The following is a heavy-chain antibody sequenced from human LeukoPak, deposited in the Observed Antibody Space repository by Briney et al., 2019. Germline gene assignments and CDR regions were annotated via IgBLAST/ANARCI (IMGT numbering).Heavy chain of an antibody. CDR2: IRSKAYSGTT. Sequence: PGGSLRLSCTASGFTFGDYAMSWVRQAPGKGLEWVGFIRSKAYSGTTEYAASVKGRFTISRDDSKSIAYLQMNSLKTEDTAVYYCTRVGYYYGSGSYYKRYFDYWGQGTLVTLSS. CDR3: TRVGYYYGSGSYYKRYFDY. V-gene: IGHV3-49*04. D-gene: IGHD3-10*01. CDR1: GFTFGDYA. J-gene: IGHJ4*02.